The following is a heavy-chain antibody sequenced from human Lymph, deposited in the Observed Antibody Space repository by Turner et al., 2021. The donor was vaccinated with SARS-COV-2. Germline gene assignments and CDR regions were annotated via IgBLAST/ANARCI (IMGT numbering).Heavy chain of an antibody. CDR1: GFTFSSYA. D-gene: IGHD1-26*01. V-gene: IGHV3-30-3*01. CDR2: ISYDGSNK. Sequence: QVQQVESGGGVVQPGRSLRLSCAASGFTFSSYAMHWVRQAPGKGLEWVAVISYDGSNKYYADSVKGRFTISRDNSKNTLYLQMNSLRAEDTAVYYCARAGSGSYLSWFDPWGQGTLVTVSS. CDR3: ARAGSGSYLSWFDP. J-gene: IGHJ5*02.